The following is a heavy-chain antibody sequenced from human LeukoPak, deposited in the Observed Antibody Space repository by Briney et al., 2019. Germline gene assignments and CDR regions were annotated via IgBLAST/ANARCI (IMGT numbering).Heavy chain of an antibody. CDR1: GYTFPSYG. J-gene: IGHJ6*02. D-gene: IGHD3-10*01. V-gene: IGHV1-18*04. CDR3: ARLGSIYGMDV. CDR2: INAYNGDT. Sequence: ASVKVSCKASGYTFPSYGISWVRQAPGQGLEWMGWINAYNGDTNYAQKLQGRVTMTTDTSTTTVYMELRSLRSDDTAVYYCARLGSIYGMDVWGQGTTVTVSS.